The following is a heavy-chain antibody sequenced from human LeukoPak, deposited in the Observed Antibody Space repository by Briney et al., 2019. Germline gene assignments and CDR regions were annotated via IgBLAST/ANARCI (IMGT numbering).Heavy chain of an antibody. CDR1: GFTFSRYY. CDR2: INSDESST. CDR3: TRVFVGDEYSSSGY. D-gene: IGHD6-13*01. V-gene: IGHV3-74*01. Sequence: GGSMRLSCAASGFTFSRYYMHWVRQAPGKGLVWVSRINSDESSTTYADSVKGRFTISRDNAKNTLYLQMNSLKVEDTAVYYCTRVFVGDEYSSSGYWGQGTLVTVSS. J-gene: IGHJ4*02.